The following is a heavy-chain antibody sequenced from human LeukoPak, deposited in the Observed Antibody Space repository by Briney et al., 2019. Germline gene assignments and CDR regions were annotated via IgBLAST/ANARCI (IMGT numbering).Heavy chain of an antibody. CDR3: ARYGLLGLSEINAFDI. J-gene: IGHJ3*02. CDR2: IYYTGNT. CDR1: GVSISSSYSY. D-gene: IGHD2-2*01. V-gene: IGHV4-39*07. Sequence: PSETLSLTCTVSGVSISSSYSYWGWIRQPPGMGLEWIGSIYYTGNTYYNASLKSRVTISVDRSKNQFSLNLNSVTAADTAVYYCARYGLLGLSEINAFDIWGQGTMVTVSS.